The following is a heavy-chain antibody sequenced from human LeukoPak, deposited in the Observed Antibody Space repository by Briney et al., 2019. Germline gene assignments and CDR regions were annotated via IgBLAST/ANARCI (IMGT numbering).Heavy chain of an antibody. V-gene: IGHV3-64*01. CDR2: TSGDGGTT. CDR1: GFNLGSFA. J-gene: IGHJ3*01. Sequence: TGGSLRLSCAASGFNLGSFAIHWVRQAPGKGLEYVSATSGDGGTTFCASSLQGRCTISRDNSNQMVYLQLGGLKIEDMGLYYCARGDTRLGGAFDVWGQGTMVTVS. CDR3: ARGDTRLGGAFDV. D-gene: IGHD3-16*01.